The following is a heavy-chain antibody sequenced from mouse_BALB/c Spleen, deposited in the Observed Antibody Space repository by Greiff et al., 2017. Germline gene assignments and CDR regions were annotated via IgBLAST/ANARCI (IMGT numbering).Heavy chain of an antibody. Sequence: QVHVKQSGAELAKPGASVKMSCKASGYTFTSYWMHWVKQRPGQGLEWIGYINPSTGYTEYNQKFKDKATLTADKSSSTAYMQLSSLTSEDSAVYYCANWGAMDYWGQGTSVTVSS. CDR1: GYTFTSYW. CDR2: INPSTGYT. V-gene: IGHV1-7*01. J-gene: IGHJ4*01. D-gene: IGHD4-1*01. CDR3: ANWGAMDY.